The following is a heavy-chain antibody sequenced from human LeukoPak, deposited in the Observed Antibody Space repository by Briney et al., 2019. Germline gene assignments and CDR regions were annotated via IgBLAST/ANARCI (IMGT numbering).Heavy chain of an antibody. CDR3: ARVVPAAKNYYYYYYMDV. V-gene: IGHV4-4*07. CDR2: IYTSGST. Sequence: PSETLSLTCTVSGGSISSYYWSWIRQPAEKGLEWIGRIYTSGSTNYNPSLKSRVTMSVDTSKNQFSLKLSSVTAADTAVYYCARVVPAAKNYYYYYYMDVWGKGTTVTVSS. J-gene: IGHJ6*03. CDR1: GGSISSYY. D-gene: IGHD2-2*01.